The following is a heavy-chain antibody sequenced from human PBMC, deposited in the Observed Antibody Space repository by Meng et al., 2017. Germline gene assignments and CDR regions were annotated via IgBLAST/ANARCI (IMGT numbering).Heavy chain of an antibody. CDR1: GYTFTSYD. V-gene: IGHV1-8*01. Sequence: QGQLGQSGGEVKKPGDSVKVSCKASGYTFTSYDINWVRQATGQGLEWMGWMNPNSGNTGYAQKFQGRVTMTRNTSISTAYMELSSLRSEDTAVYYCARLGARGYSGYTPYYFDYWGQGTLVTVSS. J-gene: IGHJ4*02. CDR2: MNPNSGNT. CDR3: ARLGARGYSGYTPYYFDY. D-gene: IGHD5-12*01.